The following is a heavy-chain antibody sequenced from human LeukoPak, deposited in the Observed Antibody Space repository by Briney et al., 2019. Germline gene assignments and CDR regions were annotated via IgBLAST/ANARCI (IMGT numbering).Heavy chain of an antibody. Sequence: ASVKYSCKASGYTFTGYYMHWVREAPGQGLEWMGWINPNSGGTNYAQKFQGRVTMTRDTSISTAYMELSRLRSDDTAVYYCARDGAPGLSLHGWGQGTMVTVSS. J-gene: IGHJ3*01. CDR1: GYTFTGYY. CDR2: INPNSGGT. CDR3: ARDGAPGLSLHG. V-gene: IGHV1-2*02. D-gene: IGHD3-10*01.